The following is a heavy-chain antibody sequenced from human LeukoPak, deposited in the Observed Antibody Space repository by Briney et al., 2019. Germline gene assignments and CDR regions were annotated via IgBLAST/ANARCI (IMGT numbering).Heavy chain of an antibody. V-gene: IGHV3-30*18. CDR3: AKPTGIVATMGAFDI. J-gene: IGHJ3*02. Sequence: GGSLRLSCAASGFTFSSYGMHWVRQAPGKGLEWVAVISYDGSNKYYADSVKGRFTISRDNSKNTLYLQMNSLRAEDTAVYYCAKPTGIVATMGAFDIWGQGTMVTVSS. D-gene: IGHD5-12*01. CDR1: GFTFSSYG. CDR2: ISYDGSNK.